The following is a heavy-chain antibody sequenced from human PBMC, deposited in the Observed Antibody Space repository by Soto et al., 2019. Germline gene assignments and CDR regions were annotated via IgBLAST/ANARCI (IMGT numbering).Heavy chain of an antibody. J-gene: IGHJ4*02. D-gene: IGHD3-22*01. CDR2: IYYSGST. CDR3: ARRGVVVITFDY. V-gene: IGHV4-39*01. CDR1: GGSISSSSYY. Sequence: QLQLQESGPGLVKPSETLSLTCTVSGGSISSSSYYWGWIRQPPGKGLEWIGSIYYSGSTYYNPSLKSRVTISVDTSKNQFSLKLSSVTAADTAVYYCARRGVVVITFDYWGQGTLVTVSS.